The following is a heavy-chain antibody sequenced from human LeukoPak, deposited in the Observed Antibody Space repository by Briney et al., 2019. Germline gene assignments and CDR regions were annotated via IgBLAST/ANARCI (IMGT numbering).Heavy chain of an antibody. CDR3: ARDLVENSRGHDF. Sequence: SETLSLTCAVSGGSISGPNWWSWVRQPPGKGLEWIGEIDHSGMTNYKTSLKSRVTISVDESKNQFSLKLSSVTAADTAVYYCARDLVENSRGHDFWGQGILVIVSS. CDR1: GGSISGPNW. CDR2: IDHSGMT. J-gene: IGHJ4*02. D-gene: IGHD2-15*01. V-gene: IGHV4-4*02.